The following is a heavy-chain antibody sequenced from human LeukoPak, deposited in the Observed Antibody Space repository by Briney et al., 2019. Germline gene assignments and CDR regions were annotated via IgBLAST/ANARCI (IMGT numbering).Heavy chain of an antibody. CDR3: ARESNYGDYPYYYYYYGMDV. CDR1: GGTFSSYA. J-gene: IGHJ6*02. D-gene: IGHD4-17*01. V-gene: IGHV1-69*04. CDR2: IIPILGIA. Sequence: ASVKVSCKASGGTFSSYAISWVRQAPGQGLEWMGRIIPILGIANYAQKFQGRVTITADKSTSTAYMELSSLRSEDTAVCYCARESNYGDYPYYYYYYGMDVWGQGTTVTVSS.